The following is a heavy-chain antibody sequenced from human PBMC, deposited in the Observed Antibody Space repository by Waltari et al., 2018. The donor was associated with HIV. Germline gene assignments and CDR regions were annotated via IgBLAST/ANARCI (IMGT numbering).Heavy chain of an antibody. V-gene: IGHV4-34*01. D-gene: IGHD3-22*01. CDR2: VNHSGTT. CDR3: ARGEGWLTPFDS. Sequence: QVQLQQWGAGLLKPSETLSLTCTVYGGSFRCYYWTWIRQPPGKGLEWIGEVNHSGTTNYNPSLKSRVTISVDTSKNQFSLKLSSVTAADTAVYYCARGEGWLTPFDSWGQGTLVTVSS. J-gene: IGHJ4*02. CDR1: GGSFRCYY.